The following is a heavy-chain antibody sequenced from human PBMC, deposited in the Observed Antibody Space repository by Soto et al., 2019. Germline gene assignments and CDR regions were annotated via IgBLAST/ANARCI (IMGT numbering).Heavy chain of an antibody. J-gene: IGHJ6*02. CDR2: IYYSGST. Sequence: SETLSLTCTVSGGSISSYYWSWIRQPPGKGLEWIGYIYYSGSTNYNPSLKSRVTTSVDTSKNQFSLKLSSVTAADTAVYYCARSRPIYTARLWYGMDVWRQGTTVTVYS. CDR1: GGSISSYY. V-gene: IGHV4-59*01. CDR3: ARSRPIYTARLWYGMDV. D-gene: IGHD5-18*01.